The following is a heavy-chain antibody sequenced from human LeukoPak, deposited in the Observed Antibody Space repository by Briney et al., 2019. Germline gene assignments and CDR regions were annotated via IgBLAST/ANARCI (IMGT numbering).Heavy chain of an antibody. D-gene: IGHD3-22*01. CDR1: GGSISNFY. CDR2: SHGNGDT. J-gene: IGHJ5*02. Sequence: PSETLSLTCTVSGGSISNFYWSWIRQPPGMGLEWIGYSHGNGDTNYNPSLKSRVTISVDTSKNQCSLKLTSVTAADTAVYYCARHRAYDSGTYYRWFDPWGPGTLVTVSS. V-gene: IGHV4-59*08. CDR3: ARHRAYDSGTYYRWFDP.